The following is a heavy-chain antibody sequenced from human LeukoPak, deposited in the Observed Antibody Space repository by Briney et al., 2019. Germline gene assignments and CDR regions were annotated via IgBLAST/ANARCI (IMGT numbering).Heavy chain of an antibody. CDR3: AIGLYSSGWLDYYYYIDV. CDR2: ISPIFCPT. V-gene: IGHV1-69*05. Sequence: PGASVKLSCKASGGTFSSYAISWVRQAPAQGLEWMGGISPIFCPTNYAEKFQGRVKITTDEYTSTAYMELSRLRSEDTAVYYCAIGLYSSGWLDYYYYIDVWGKGTTVTVS. D-gene: IGHD6-19*01. J-gene: IGHJ6*03. CDR1: GGTFSSYA.